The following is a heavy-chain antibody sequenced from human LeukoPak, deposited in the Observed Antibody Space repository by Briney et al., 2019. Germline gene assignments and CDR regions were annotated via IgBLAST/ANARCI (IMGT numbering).Heavy chain of an antibody. CDR1: GFTFTSHV. J-gene: IGHJ4*02. CDR2: ISYNGGTT. V-gene: IGHV3-64*01. CDR3: AKDRPIFKD. Sequence: GGSLRLSCAASGFTFTSHVMYWVRQAPGRGLEYVSVISYNGGTTYYANSVKGRFTISRDNSKNMLYLQMNSLRAEDTAVYYCAKDRPIFKDWGQGTQVTVSS.